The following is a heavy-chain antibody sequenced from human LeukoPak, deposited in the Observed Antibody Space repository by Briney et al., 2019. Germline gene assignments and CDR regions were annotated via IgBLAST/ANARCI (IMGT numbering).Heavy chain of an antibody. V-gene: IGHV1-2*02. Sequence: ASVKVSCKASGYTFTDYYMHWVRQAPGQGLEWMGWINPNSGDTNYAQKFQGRVTMTRDTSISTAYMELSRLRSDDTAVYYCARVRYRLAETYIDYWGQGTLVTVSS. CDR3: ARVRYRLAETYIDY. J-gene: IGHJ4*02. D-gene: IGHD3-16*01. CDR2: INPNSGDT. CDR1: GYTFTDYY.